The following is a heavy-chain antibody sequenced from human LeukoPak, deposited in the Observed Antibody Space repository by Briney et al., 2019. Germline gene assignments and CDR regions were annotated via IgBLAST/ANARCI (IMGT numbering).Heavy chain of an antibody. CDR2: IYYSGST. CDR1: GGSISSYY. V-gene: IGHV4-59*12. J-gene: IGHJ4*02. CDR3: ARGGEYSSSGDYFDY. D-gene: IGHD6-6*01. Sequence: SETLSLTCTVSGGSISSYYWSWIRQPPGKGLEWIGYIYYSGSTNYNPSLKSRVTISVDTSKNQFSLKPSSVTAADTAVYYCARGGEYSSSGDYFDYWGQGTLVTVSS.